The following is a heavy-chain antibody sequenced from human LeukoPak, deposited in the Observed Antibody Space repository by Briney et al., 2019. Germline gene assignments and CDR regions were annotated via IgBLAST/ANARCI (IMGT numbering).Heavy chain of an antibody. CDR2: ISSSGSTI. V-gene: IGHV3-48*03. CDR3: AKDRSIGTYYTFDH. J-gene: IGHJ4*02. Sequence: GGSLRLSCAASGFTFSSYEMHWVRQAPGKGLEWVSYISSSGSTIYYADSVKGRFTISRDNAKNSLYLQMNSLRAEDTAVYHCAKDRSIGTYYTFDHWGQGTLVTVSS. CDR1: GFTFSSYE. D-gene: IGHD1-26*01.